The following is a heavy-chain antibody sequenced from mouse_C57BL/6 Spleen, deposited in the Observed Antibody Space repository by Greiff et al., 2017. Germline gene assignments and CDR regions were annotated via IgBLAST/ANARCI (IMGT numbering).Heavy chain of an antibody. CDR3: ATYDYENYYAMDY. V-gene: IGHV1-64*01. Sequence: VQLQQPGAELVKPGASVKLSCKASGYTFTSYWMHWVKQRPGQGLEWIGMIHPNSGSTNYNEKFKSKATLTVDKSYSTAYMQLSRLTSEDSAVYYCATYDYENYYAMDYWGQRTSVTVSS. J-gene: IGHJ4*01. CDR1: GYTFTSYW. CDR2: IHPNSGST. D-gene: IGHD2-4*01.